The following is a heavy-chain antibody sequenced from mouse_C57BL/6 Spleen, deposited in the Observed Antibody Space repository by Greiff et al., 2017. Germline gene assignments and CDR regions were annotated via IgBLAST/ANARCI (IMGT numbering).Heavy chain of an antibody. D-gene: IGHD2-5*01. J-gene: IGHJ3*01. CDR2: ISYDGSN. Sequence: VQLKESGPGLVKPSQSLSLTCSVTGYSITSGYYWNWIRQFPGNKLEWMGYISYDGSNNYNPSLKNRISITRDTSKDQFFLKLNSVTTEDTATDYCARGAYYSNYAWFAYWGQGTLVTVSA. CDR3: ARGAYYSNYAWFAY. V-gene: IGHV3-6*01. CDR1: GYSITSGYY.